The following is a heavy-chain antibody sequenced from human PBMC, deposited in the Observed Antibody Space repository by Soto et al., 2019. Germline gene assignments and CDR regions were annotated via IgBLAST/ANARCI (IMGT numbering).Heavy chain of an antibody. V-gene: IGHV4-39*01. CDR3: ARLGWGNGDSDY. J-gene: IGHJ4*02. Sequence: QLQLHESGPGLVKSSETLSLTCTVSGGSISKSNYFWGWIRQAPGKGLEWIASILYTGTTSYNSSLKGRVAISVDTSKNQFSLKLNSVPAADTAVYYCARLGWGNGDSDYWGQGTLVTVSS. D-gene: IGHD2-21*01. CDR2: ILYTGTT. CDR1: GGSISKSNYF.